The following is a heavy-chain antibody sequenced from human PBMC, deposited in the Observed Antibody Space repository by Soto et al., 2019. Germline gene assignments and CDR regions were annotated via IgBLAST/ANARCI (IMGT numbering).Heavy chain of an antibody. CDR2: INPSGGST. V-gene: IGHV1-46*01. CDR3: VRDFDILTAYQYYFDY. J-gene: IGHJ4*02. Sequence: GASVKVCCKASGYTLTNYYMHWVRQDKGQGLEWMGIINPSGGSTTYAQRFQGRFTMTRDTSTSTVYMELSSLRSEDTAVYYCVRDFDILTAYQYYFDYWGQGTLVTVSS. CDR1: GYTLTNYY. D-gene: IGHD3-9*01.